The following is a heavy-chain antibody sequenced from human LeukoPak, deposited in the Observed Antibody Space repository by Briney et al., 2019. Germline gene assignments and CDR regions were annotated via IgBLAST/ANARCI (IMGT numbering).Heavy chain of an antibody. CDR2: INPSGGST. CDR3: ARDEGPPRYNWNYGGPDY. D-gene: IGHD1-7*01. Sequence: ASVKVSCKASGYTFISYYMHWVRQAPGQGLEWIEIINPSGGSTSYAQKFQGRVTMTRDTSTSTVYMDLRNLRSEDTAVYYCARDEGPPRYNWNYGGPDYWGQGTLVTVSS. CDR1: GYTFISYY. V-gene: IGHV1-46*01. J-gene: IGHJ4*02.